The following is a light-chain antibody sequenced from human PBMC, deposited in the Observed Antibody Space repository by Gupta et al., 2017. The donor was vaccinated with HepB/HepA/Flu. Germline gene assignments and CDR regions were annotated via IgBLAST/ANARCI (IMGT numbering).Light chain of an antibody. V-gene: IGKV4-1*01. CDR1: PSYLYNFNKKNY. Sequence: VVITLTPDPLAVSLSEGDTINRTSSPSYLYNFNKKNYLGWYQQRPGQPPNLLFYWASTRAPGVPDRFSGSWSGTDFTLTISRLQAEYVAVYYCQQYCCDPPTFGQGTKVEIK. J-gene: IGKJ1*01. CDR2: WAS. CDR3: QQYCCDPPT.